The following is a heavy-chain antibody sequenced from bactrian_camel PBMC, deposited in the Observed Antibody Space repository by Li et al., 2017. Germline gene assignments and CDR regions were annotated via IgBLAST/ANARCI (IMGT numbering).Heavy chain of an antibody. CDR3: AARGSYCDYDPLSARPFPY. Sequence: HVQLVESGGGSVQAGGSLRLSCAASGSTYNRDYMAWFRQAPGKEREGVAAIRTSSSSTRYADSVKGRFTIVPGDAKNTVILRMNDLKVEDTAVYDCAARGSYCDYDPLSARPFPYWGHGTQVTVS. V-gene: IGHV3S1*01. J-gene: IGHJ4*01. CDR1: GSTYNRDY. CDR2: IRTSSSST. D-gene: IGHD4*01.